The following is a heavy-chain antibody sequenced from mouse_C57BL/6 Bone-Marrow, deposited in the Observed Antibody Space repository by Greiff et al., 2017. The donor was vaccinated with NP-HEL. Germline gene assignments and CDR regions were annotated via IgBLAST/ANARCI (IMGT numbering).Heavy chain of an antibody. J-gene: IGHJ2*01. Sequence: EVKLEESGGGLVKPGGSLKLSCAASGFTFSDYGMHWVRQAPEKGLEWVAYISSGSSTIYYADTVKGRFTISRDNAKNTLFLQMTRLRSEDTAMYYCGVTTWYFDYWGQGTTLTVSS. CDR2: ISSGSSTI. V-gene: IGHV5-17*01. D-gene: IGHD2-2*01. CDR1: GFTFSDYG. CDR3: GVTTWYFDY.